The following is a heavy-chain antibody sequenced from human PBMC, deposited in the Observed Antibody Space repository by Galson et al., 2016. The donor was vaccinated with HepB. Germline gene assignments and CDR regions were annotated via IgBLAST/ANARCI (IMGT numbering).Heavy chain of an antibody. V-gene: IGHV3-11*06. CDR3: ARASAPRVGAAKY. J-gene: IGHJ4*02. CDR2: ISNTSIYI. CDR1: GFTFSDYY. D-gene: IGHD2-15*01. Sequence: SLRLSCADSGFTFSDYYMSWIRQAPGKGLEWISYISNTSIYIDYADSVNRRFTISRDNAKKSLYLQMNSLRAEDTAVYYCARASAPRVGAAKYWGQGTLVTVSS.